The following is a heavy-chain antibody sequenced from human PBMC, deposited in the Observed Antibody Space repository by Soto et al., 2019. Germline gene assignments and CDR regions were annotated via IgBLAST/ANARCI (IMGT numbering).Heavy chain of an antibody. CDR2: TSTNSSTI. CDR3: SKDRGRYNYYGMDA. V-gene: IGHV3-9*01. Sequence: GGSLRLSCAASGFMFSDYWMHWVRQAPGKGLDWVSYTSTNSSTIGYADSVKVRFTISRDNTKNSLYLQMNSLRAEDTALYYCSKDRGRYNYYGMDAWGQGTKVTVSS. J-gene: IGHJ6*02. CDR1: GFMFSDYW.